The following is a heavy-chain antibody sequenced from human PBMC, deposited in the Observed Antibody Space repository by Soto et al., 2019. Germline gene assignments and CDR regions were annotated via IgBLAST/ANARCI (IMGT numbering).Heavy chain of an antibody. V-gene: IGHV1-8*01. J-gene: IGHJ6*02. CDR1: GYTFTTYD. Sequence: QVQLVQSGAEVTKPGASVKVSCKASGYTFTTYDINWVRQATGQGLEWLGWMSPNSGATGYAQKFQGRVTMTRDTSMTTAYMELSNLRSEDKAMYYCARGVDAGVDVWGQGTTVTVSS. CDR3: ARGVDAGVDV. CDR2: MSPNSGAT. D-gene: IGHD1-1*01.